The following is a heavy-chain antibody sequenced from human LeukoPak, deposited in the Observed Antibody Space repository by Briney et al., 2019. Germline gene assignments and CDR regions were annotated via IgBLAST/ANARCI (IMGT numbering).Heavy chain of an antibody. CDR2: IYYSGST. D-gene: IGHD3-3*01. J-gene: IGHJ5*02. CDR3: ATQNYDFWSGSTRGWFDP. CDR1: GGSISSSSYY. Sequence: SETLSLTCTVSGGSISSSSYYWGWIRQPPGKGLEWIGSIYYSGSTYYNPSLKSRVTISVYTSKNQFSLKLSSVTAADTAVYYCATQNYDFWSGSTRGWFDPWGQGTLVTVSS. V-gene: IGHV4-39*01.